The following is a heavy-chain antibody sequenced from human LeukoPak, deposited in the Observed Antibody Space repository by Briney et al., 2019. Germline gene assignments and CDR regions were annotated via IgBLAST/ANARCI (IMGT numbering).Heavy chain of an antibody. CDR2: ITGNGLST. D-gene: IGHD3-10*01. CDR1: GFTFNSHA. Sequence: GGSLRLSCAASGFTFNSHAMAWVRQAPGKGLEGVSAITGNGLSTYYADSVRGRFTISRDNSKSTVYLQMNSLRAEDTAVYYCAKDLPFYAAGRYYEHDLDYWGKGTLVTVSS. V-gene: IGHV3-23*01. J-gene: IGHJ4*02. CDR3: AKDLPFYAAGRYYEHDLDY.